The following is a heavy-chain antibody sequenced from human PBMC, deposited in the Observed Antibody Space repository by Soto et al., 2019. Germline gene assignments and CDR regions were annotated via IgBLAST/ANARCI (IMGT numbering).Heavy chain of an antibody. CDR1: GGTFSSHS. CDR3: ARGLASATIAS. V-gene: IGHV1-69*02. CDR2: VVPVLNVA. Sequence: QVHLVQSGPEVKKPGSSVKVSCKASGGTFSSHSISWIRQAPGQGLEWMGRVVPVLNVADYAQKFQGSVTMTADTSTNTAYLDMSSLRSEDTAVYCCARGLASATIASWGQGTLVSVSS. J-gene: IGHJ4*02. D-gene: IGHD5-12*01.